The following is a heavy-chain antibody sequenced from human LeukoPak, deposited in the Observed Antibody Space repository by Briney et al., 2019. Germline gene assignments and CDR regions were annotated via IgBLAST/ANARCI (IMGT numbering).Heavy chain of an antibody. Sequence: GGSLRLSCAASGFTFSSYGMHWVRQAPGKGLEWVAVISYDGSNKYYADSVKGRFTISRDNSENTLYLQMNSLRAEDTAVYYCAKDRGYCSGGSCYSFYFDYWGQGTLVTVSS. V-gene: IGHV3-30*18. CDR3: AKDRGYCSGGSCYSFYFDY. D-gene: IGHD2-15*01. CDR2: ISYDGSNK. CDR1: GFTFSSYG. J-gene: IGHJ4*02.